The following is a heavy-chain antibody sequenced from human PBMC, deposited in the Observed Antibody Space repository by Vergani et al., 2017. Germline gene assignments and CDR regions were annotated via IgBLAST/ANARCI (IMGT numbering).Heavy chain of an antibody. V-gene: IGHV1-69*01. J-gene: IGHJ4*02. Sequence: QVQLVQSGAEVKKPGSSVKVSCKASGGTFSSYAISWVRQAPGQGLEWMGGIIPIFGTANYAQKFQGRVTITADESTSTAYMELSSLRSEDTAVYYCAXAAPLYYYDSSGYYPFDYWGQGTLVTVSS. CDR2: IIPIFGTA. D-gene: IGHD3-22*01. CDR1: GGTFSSYA. CDR3: AXAAPLYYYDSSGYYPFDY.